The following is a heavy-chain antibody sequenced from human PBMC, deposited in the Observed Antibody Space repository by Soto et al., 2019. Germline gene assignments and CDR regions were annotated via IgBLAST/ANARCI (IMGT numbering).Heavy chain of an antibody. Sequence: LSLNSVAFGDSLCIYDWTWPRQSPGKGLEWVAYTRYTCSTNYTPSLKSRVTISMDTSKNQLYLKLTSMTAADTAVYYCARDMHAGFTHYFGTWGQGTLVTVSS. CDR3: ARDMHAGFTHYFGT. V-gene: IGHV4-59*01. D-gene: IGHD1-26*01. CDR1: GDSLCIYD. CDR2: TRYTCST. J-gene: IGHJ1*01.